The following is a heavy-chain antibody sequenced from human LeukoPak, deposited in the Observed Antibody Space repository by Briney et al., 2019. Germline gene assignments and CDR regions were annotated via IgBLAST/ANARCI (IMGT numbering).Heavy chain of an antibody. CDR2: ISGSGGST. CDR3: ARLGTYYDYVWGSYRYPLDY. J-gene: IGHJ4*02. Sequence: GGSLRLSCAASGFTFSSYAMSWVRQAPGKGLEWVSAISGSGGSTYYADSVKGRFTISRDNSKNTLYLQMNSLSAEDTAVYYCARLGTYYDYVWGSYRYPLDYWGQGTLVTVSS. D-gene: IGHD3-16*02. V-gene: IGHV3-23*01. CDR1: GFTFSSYA.